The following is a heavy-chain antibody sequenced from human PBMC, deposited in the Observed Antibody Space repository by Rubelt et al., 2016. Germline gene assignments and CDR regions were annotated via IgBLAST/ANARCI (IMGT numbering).Heavy chain of an antibody. CDR3: AVELPAAGAGWFDP. V-gene: IGHV4-59*08. CDR1: GGSISRYY. D-gene: IGHD2-2*01. CDR2: IYYSGST. J-gene: IGHJ5*02. Sequence: QVQLQESGPGLVKPSETLSLTCTVSGGSISRYYWSWIRQPPGNRLEWIGVIYYSGSTNYNPSLKSRVTMSVDTSKNQVSLNRGSCTAAATAVFYCAVELPAAGAGWFDPWGQGTLVTVSS.